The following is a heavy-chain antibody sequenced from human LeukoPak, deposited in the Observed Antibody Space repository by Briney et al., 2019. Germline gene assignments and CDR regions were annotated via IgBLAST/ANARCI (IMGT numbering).Heavy chain of an antibody. V-gene: IGHV4-39*07. CDR2: IYYSGST. CDR3: ARGSTYYDFWSGYHY. Sequence: PSETLSLTCTVSGGSISSSSYYWGWIRQPPGKGLEWIGSIYYSGSTYYNPSLKSRVTISVDTSKNQFSLKLSSVTAADTAVYYCARGSTYYDFWSGYHYWGQGTLVTVSS. CDR1: GGSISSSSYY. D-gene: IGHD3-3*01. J-gene: IGHJ4*02.